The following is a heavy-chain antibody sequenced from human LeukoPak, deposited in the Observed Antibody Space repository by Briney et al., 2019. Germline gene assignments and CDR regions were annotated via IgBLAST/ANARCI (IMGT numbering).Heavy chain of an antibody. D-gene: IGHD3-22*01. J-gene: IGHJ4*02. CDR2: IYYSGST. CDR1: GGSISSSSYY. Sequence: KPSETLSLTCTVSGGSISSSSYYWGWIRQPPGKGLEWIVSIYYSGSTYYNPSLKSRFTISVDTSKNQFSLNLSSVTAADTAVYYCARLYYDSSGYYQICYFDYWGQGTLVTVSS. V-gene: IGHV4-39*01. CDR3: ARLYYDSSGYYQICYFDY.